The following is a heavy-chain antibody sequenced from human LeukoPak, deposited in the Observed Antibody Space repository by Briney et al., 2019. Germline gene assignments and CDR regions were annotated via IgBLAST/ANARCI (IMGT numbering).Heavy chain of an antibody. V-gene: IGHV3-23*01. CDR3: AKNCYDASVHFDI. Sequence: GVSLRLSCVASGFXFSSYAISWVRQAPGQGLEWLSDMSGSGTITYYADSVKGRSTISRDNSKNKLYLQMHSLRAEDTAVYYCAKNCYDASVHFDIWGQGTMVTVSS. J-gene: IGHJ3*02. CDR1: GFXFSSYA. CDR2: MSGSGTIT. D-gene: IGHD3-22*01.